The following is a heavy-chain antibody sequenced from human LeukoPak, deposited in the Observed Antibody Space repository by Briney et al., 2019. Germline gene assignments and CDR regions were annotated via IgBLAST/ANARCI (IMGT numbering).Heavy chain of an antibody. Sequence: SETLSLTCTVSGGSVSSSGSYWSWIRQPPGKGLEWFAYTYYSGSTTYNPSLKSRVIISVDTSKNQFSLRLSSVTAADTAVYYCARSNSFYYDSWGQGTPVTVSS. CDR3: ARSNSFYYDS. J-gene: IGHJ5*02. D-gene: IGHD3-16*01. V-gene: IGHV4-61*08. CDR1: GGSVSSSGSY. CDR2: TYYSGST.